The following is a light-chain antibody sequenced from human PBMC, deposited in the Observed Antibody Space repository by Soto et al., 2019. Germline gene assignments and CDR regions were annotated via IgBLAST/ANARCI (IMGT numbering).Light chain of an antibody. V-gene: IGKV1-39*01. Sequence: EIQMTHYPTSLSASVRYRVSITSRASQSISSYLNWYQQKPGKAPKLLIYAASSLQSGVPSRFSGSGSGTDFTLTISSLQPEDFATYYCQQSYSTLITFGQGRRLEI. CDR3: QQSYSTLIT. CDR1: QSISSY. J-gene: IGKJ5*01. CDR2: AAS.